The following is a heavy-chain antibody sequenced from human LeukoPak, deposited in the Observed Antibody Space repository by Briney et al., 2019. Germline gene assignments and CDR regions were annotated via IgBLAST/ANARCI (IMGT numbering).Heavy chain of an antibody. Sequence: SETLSLTCAVSGGSISSSSYYWGWIRQPPGKGLEWIGSIYYSGSTYYNPSLKSRVTISVDTSKNQFSLKLSSVTAADTAVYYCARESGRAGLMGVPATATPPFDYWGQGTLVTVSS. CDR2: IYYSGST. CDR1: GGSISSSSYY. D-gene: IGHD2-2*01. V-gene: IGHV4-39*07. CDR3: ARESGRAGLMGVPATATPPFDY. J-gene: IGHJ4*02.